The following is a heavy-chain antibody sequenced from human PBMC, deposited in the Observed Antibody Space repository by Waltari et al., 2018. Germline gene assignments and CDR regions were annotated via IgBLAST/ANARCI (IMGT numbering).Heavy chain of an antibody. V-gene: IGHV3-23*01. CDR1: GFSFSGYA. CDR2: ISASGGRT. Sequence: EVELLESGGGFVQPGGSLRVSCAASGFSFSGYAMTWVRQAPGKGLEWVSVISASGGRTDYADSVKGRFSVSRDNFKNILYVQMNSLRVEDTAVYYCARHTLDDYGGWDDYWGQGTLVTVSS. D-gene: IGHD4-17*01. CDR3: ARHTLDDYGGWDDY. J-gene: IGHJ4*02.